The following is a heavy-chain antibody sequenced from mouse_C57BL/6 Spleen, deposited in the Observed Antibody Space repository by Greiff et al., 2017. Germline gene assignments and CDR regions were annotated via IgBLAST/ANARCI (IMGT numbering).Heavy chain of an antibody. CDR3: AREEAAFYY. CDR2: IYPGDGDT. Sequence: VQLQQSGAELVKPGASVKISCKASGYAFSSYWMTWVKQRPGKGLEWIGQIYPGDGDTNYNGKFKGKATLTADKSSSTAYMQLSSLTSEDSAVYFCAREEAAFYYWGQGTTLTVSS. J-gene: IGHJ2*01. CDR1: GYAFSSYW. D-gene: IGHD3-2*02. V-gene: IGHV1-80*01.